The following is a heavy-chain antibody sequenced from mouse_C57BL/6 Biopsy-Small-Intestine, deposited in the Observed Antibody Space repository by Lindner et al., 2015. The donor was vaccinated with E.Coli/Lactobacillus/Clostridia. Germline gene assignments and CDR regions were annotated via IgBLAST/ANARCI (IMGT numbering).Heavy chain of an antibody. J-gene: IGHJ1*01. Sequence: SVKVSCKASGYTSTGYYINWVRQAPGQDLEWMGWIDPNSGGTNYAQKFQGWVTMTRDTSINTAYMEVTRLSSDDTAVFYCARSSSTYGLDVWGQGTTVTVSS. D-gene: IGHD1-1*01. CDR3: ARSSSTYGLDV. CDR1: GYTSTGYY. CDR2: IDPNSGGT. V-gene: IGHV1-72*04.